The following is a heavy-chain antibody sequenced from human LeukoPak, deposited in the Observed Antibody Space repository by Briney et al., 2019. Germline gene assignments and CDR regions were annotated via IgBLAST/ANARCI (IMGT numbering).Heavy chain of an antibody. Sequence: PGGSLRLSCAASGFTFSNYAMTWVPQAPGKGLEWVSEITGSGNTTYYADSVKGRFTISRDNSKNTLYLQMNSLRAEDTAVYYCARELFDFDYWGQGTLVTVSS. D-gene: IGHD3-10*01. J-gene: IGHJ4*02. V-gene: IGHV3-23*01. CDR1: GFTFSNYA. CDR2: ITGSGNTT. CDR3: ARELFDFDY.